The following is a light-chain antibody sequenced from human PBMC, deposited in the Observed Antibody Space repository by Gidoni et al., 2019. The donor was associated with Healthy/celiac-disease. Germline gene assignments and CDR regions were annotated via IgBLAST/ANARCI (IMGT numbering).Light chain of an antibody. V-gene: IGKV3-11*01. J-gene: IGKJ4*01. CDR3: QQRSNWTSLT. CDR2: DAS. CDR1: QSVSSY. Sequence: PGERATLSCRASQSVSSYLAWYQQKPGQAPRLLIYDASNRSTGIPARFSGSGSGTEFTLTISSLEPEDFAVYYCQQRSNWTSLTFGGGTKVEIK.